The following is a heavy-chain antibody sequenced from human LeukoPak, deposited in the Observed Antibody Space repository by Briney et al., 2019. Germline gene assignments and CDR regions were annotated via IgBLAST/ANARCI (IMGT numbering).Heavy chain of an antibody. Sequence: GGSLRLSCAASGFTFSSYAMSWVRQAPGKGLEWVSVISGSGGGTYYVDSVKGRFTISRDNSKNTLSLQMNSLRAEDTAVYYCAKGDSGYYYDSSGYLNWFDPWGQGTLVTVSS. CDR1: GFTFSSYA. CDR3: AKGDSGYYYDSSGYLNWFDP. V-gene: IGHV3-23*01. CDR2: ISGSGGGT. J-gene: IGHJ5*02. D-gene: IGHD3-22*01.